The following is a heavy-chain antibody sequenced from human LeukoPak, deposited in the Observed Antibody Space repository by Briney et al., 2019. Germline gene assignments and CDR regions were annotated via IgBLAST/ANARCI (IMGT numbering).Heavy chain of an antibody. CDR3: ARASYYDSSVPFDY. CDR1: GGTFSSYA. J-gene: IGHJ4*02. V-gene: IGHV1-69*05. Sequence: SVKVSCKASGGTFSSYAISWVRQAPGQGLEWMGRIIPIFGTADYAQKFQGRVTITTDESTSTAYMELSSLRSEDTAVYYCARASYYDSSVPFDYWGQGTLVTVSS. D-gene: IGHD3-22*01. CDR2: IIPIFGTA.